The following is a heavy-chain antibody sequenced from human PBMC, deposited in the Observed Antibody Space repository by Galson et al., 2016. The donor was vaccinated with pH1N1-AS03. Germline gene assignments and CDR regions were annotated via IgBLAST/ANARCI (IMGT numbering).Heavy chain of an antibody. V-gene: IGHV1-3*01. Sequence: SVKVSCKASGYSFTRYAVHWVHQAPGQRLEWMGWINPVNGNAKYSQKFQGRVTITRDTSATTVYMELSSLRSEDTAVYYCARDLSRLGDYGYWGQGTLVTVSS. CDR3: ARDLSRLGDYGY. CDR2: INPVNGNA. J-gene: IGHJ4*02. D-gene: IGHD3-16*01. CDR1: GYSFTRYA.